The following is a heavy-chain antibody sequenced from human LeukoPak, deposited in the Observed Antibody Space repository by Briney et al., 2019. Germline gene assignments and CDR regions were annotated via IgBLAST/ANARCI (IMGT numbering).Heavy chain of an antibody. CDR3: ARWYYYDSSGSDAFDI. CDR2: IYDTGSA. V-gene: IGHV4-38-2*02. CDR1: SYSIRSSYY. D-gene: IGHD3-22*01. Sequence: AEALSLTCTVSSYSIRSSYYWGWIRQPPGKGLEWFGSIYDTGSAYYNPSLKSRVTISVHTPKNQFSLQLNSVTAADTAVYYCARWYYYDSSGSDAFDIWGQGTMVTVSS. J-gene: IGHJ3*02.